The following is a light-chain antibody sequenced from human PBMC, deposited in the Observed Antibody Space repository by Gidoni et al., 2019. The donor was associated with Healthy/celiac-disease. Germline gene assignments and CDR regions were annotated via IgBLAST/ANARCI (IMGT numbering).Light chain of an antibody. Sequence: DIVMTQSPLSLPVTPGEPASISCRSSQSLLHSNGYNYLDWYLQKPGQSPQLLIYLGSNRASGVPDRFSGSGSGTDFTLKISRVEAEDVGVYYCMQALQTPINFGQXTKLEIK. CDR3: MQALQTPIN. J-gene: IGKJ2*01. CDR2: LGS. V-gene: IGKV2-28*01. CDR1: QSLLHSNGYNY.